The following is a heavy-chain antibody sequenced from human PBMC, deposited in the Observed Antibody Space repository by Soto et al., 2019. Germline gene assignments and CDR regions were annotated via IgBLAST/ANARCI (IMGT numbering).Heavy chain of an antibody. CDR3: ARALDYGDYYYSEDSIVTKYYIDY. CDR2: INPNSGGT. CDR1: GYTFTGYY. V-gene: IGHV1-2*04. Sequence: ASVKVSCKASGYTFTGYYMHWVRQAPGQGLEWMGWINPNSGGTNYAQKFQGWVTMTRDTSISTAYMELSRLRSDDTAVYYCARALDYGDYYYSEDSIVTKYYIDYWGQGTLVTVSS. J-gene: IGHJ4*02. D-gene: IGHD4-17*01.